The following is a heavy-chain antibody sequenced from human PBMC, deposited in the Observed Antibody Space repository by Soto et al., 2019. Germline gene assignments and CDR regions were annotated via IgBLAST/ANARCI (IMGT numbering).Heavy chain of an antibody. J-gene: IGHJ4*02. D-gene: IGHD6-19*01. CDR2: INSDGSST. CDR3: AREGIAVADLDY. Sequence: GSLRLSCAASGFTFSSNWMHWVRQAPGKGLVWVSRINSDGSSTTYADSVKGRFTISRDNAKNTLYLQMNSLRADDTAVYYCAREGIAVADLDYWGQGTLVTVSS. V-gene: IGHV3-74*01. CDR1: GFTFSSNW.